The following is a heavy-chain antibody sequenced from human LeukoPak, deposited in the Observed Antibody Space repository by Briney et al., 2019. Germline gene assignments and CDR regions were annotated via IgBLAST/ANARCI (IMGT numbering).Heavy chain of an antibody. V-gene: IGHV4-4*09. CDR2: IYTSGST. Sequence: SETLSLTCTVSGGSISSYYWSWIRQPPGKGLEWIGYIYTSGSTSYNPSLKSRVTISVDTSKNQFPLKLSSVTAADTAVYYCARHSVTVAGSFDYWGQGTLVTVSS. J-gene: IGHJ4*02. D-gene: IGHD6-19*01. CDR1: GGSISSYY. CDR3: ARHSVTVAGSFDY.